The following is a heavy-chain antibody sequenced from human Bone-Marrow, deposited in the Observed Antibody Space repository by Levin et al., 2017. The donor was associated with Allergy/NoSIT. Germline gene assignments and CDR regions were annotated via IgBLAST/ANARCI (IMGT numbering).Heavy chain of an antibody. Sequence: PGGSLRLSCKASGFSFATFWMAWVRQAPGKGLEWVAHMNQDGSERYYVDSVKDRFTISRDNAKNTLYLQMTTLRVEDTAVYHCARDIWQLPDYWGQGTQVTVSS. D-gene: IGHD1-7*01. CDR2: MNQDGSER. V-gene: IGHV3-7*01. CDR3: ARDIWQLPDY. J-gene: IGHJ4*02. CDR1: GFSFATFW.